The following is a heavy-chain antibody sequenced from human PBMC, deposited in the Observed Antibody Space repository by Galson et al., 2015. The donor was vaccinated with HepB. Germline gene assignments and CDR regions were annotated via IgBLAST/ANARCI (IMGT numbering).Heavy chain of an antibody. J-gene: IGHJ4*02. Sequence: SLRLSCATSGFIFENYAMTWVRQAPGKGLEWVAAISANGGSVYYANFVTGRATIFRDNSNNTLSLQMFGLRAEDTAVYFCAKQQNMATLSSDYWGQGTLVTVSS. CDR2: ISANGGSV. D-gene: IGHD2-2*01. CDR3: AKQQNMATLSSDY. CDR1: GFIFENYA. V-gene: IGHV3-23*01.